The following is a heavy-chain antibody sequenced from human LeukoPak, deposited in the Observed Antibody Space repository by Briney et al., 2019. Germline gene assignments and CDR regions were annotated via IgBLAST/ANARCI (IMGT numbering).Heavy chain of an antibody. D-gene: IGHD6-13*01. V-gene: IGHV1-2*02. J-gene: IGHJ4*02. CDR1: GYTFTGYY. CDR3: ARAYRSSWYVHFDY. Sequence: GASVKVSCKASGYTFTGYYMHWVRQAPGQGLEWMGWINPNSGGTNYAQKFQGRVTMTRDTSISTAYMELSRLRSDDTAVYYCARAYRSSWYVHFDYWGQGTLVTVSS. CDR2: INPNSGGT.